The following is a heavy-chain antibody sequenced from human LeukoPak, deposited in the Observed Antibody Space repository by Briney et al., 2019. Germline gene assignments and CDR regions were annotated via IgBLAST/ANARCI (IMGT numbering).Heavy chain of an antibody. Sequence: GGSLRLSCAASGFTFSSYAMSRVRQAPGKGLEWVSAISGSGGSTYYADSVKGRFTISRDSAKNSLYLQMNSLRAEDTAVYYCARRRDYFDYWGQGTLVTVSS. CDR3: ARRRDYFDY. V-gene: IGHV3-23*01. J-gene: IGHJ4*02. CDR1: GFTFSSYA. CDR2: ISGSGGST.